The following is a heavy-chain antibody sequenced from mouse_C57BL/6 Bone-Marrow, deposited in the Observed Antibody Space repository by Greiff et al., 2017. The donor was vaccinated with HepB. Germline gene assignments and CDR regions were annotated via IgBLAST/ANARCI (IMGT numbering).Heavy chain of an antibody. CDR1: GYTFTSYG. CDR2: IYPRSGNT. V-gene: IGHV1-81*01. D-gene: IGHD2-3*01. Sequence: VKLMESGAELARPGASVKLSCKASGYTFTSYGISWVKQRTGQGLEWIGEIYPRSGNTYYNEKFKGKATLTADKSSSTAYMELRSLTSEDSAVYFCARCGYYKDWFAYWGQGTLVTVSA. CDR3: ARCGYYKDWFAY. J-gene: IGHJ3*01.